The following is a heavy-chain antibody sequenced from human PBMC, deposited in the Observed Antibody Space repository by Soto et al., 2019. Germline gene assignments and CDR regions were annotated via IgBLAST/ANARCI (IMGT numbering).Heavy chain of an antibody. D-gene: IGHD3-3*01. CDR1: GGTFSSYT. CDR3: ARNTIFGGTYYFDY. CDR2: IIPILGIA. V-gene: IGHV1-69*02. J-gene: IGHJ4*02. Sequence: SVKVSCKASGGTFSSYTISWVRQAPGQGLEWMGRIIPILGIANYAQKFQGRVTITADKSTSTAYMELSSLRSEDTAVYYCARNTIFGGTYYFDYWGQGTLVTVSS.